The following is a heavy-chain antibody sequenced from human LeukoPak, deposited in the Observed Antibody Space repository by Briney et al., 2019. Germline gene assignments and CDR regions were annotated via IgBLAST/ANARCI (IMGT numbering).Heavy chain of an antibody. CDR2: INSNSGAT. J-gene: IGHJ1*01. CDR3: ARGPFAEYFQH. Sequence: GASVKVSCKASGYTFTAYYIYWVRQAPGERLEWMGWINSNSGATSYAQKFQGRVTMTRDTSISTAYMELGRLRSDDTAMYYCARGPFAEYFQHWGQGTLVTVSS. V-gene: IGHV1-2*02. CDR1: GYTFTAYY.